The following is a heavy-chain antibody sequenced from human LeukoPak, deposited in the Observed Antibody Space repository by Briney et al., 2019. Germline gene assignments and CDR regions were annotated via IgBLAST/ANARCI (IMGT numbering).Heavy chain of an antibody. J-gene: IGHJ4*02. Sequence: SETLSLTCSVSGDSITSGTSYWGWIRQPPGKGLEWIGSIYYSGSTYYNPSLKSRVTISVDTSKNQFSLKLSSVTAADTAVYYCARDFPETTVVTPTRERYFDYWGQGTLVTVSS. CDR3: ARDFPETTVVTPTRERYFDY. D-gene: IGHD4-23*01. CDR2: IYYSGST. V-gene: IGHV4-39*07. CDR1: GDSITSGTSY.